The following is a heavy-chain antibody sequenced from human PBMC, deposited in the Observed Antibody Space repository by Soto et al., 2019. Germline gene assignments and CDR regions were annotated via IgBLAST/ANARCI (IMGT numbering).Heavy chain of an antibody. CDR3: AHVLGRPTYYYPSAVMEG. Sequence: SGPTMVNPTQTLTLTCTFSGFSLNSSGVGVGSVRQPPRKALDWLAVIFWDDDKRYSPSLRSRLTITKDTSRGQVVLTMTNMDPVETLTYFCAHVLGRPTYYYPSAVMEGWGRVTTLTFYS. CDR1: GFSLNSSGVG. CDR2: IFWDDDK. V-gene: IGHV2-5*02. J-gene: IGHJ6*02. D-gene: IGHD3-16*01.